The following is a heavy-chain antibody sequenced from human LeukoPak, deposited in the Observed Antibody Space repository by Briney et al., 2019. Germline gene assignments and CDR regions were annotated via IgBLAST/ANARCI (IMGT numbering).Heavy chain of an antibody. J-gene: IGHJ4*02. CDR2: IIPIFGTA. CDR3: ATFVLGDCSSTSCYVPFDY. D-gene: IGHD2-2*01. Sequence: SVEVSCKASGGTFSSYYISWVRQAPGQGLEWMGGIIPIFGTANYAQKFQGRVTITADKSTSTAYMELSSLRSEDTAVYYCATFVLGDCSSTSCYVPFDYWGQGTRDTVSS. V-gene: IGHV1-69*06. CDR1: GGTFSSYY.